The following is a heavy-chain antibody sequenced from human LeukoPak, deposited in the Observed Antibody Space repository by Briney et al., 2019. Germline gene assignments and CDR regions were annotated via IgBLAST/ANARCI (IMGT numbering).Heavy chain of an antibody. CDR2: IYPGDSDT. J-gene: IGHJ4*02. CDR1: EYSFTSHW. CDR3: ARTNYYDTSGYPDY. D-gene: IGHD3-22*01. V-gene: IGHV5-51*01. Sequence: GESLKISCKGSEYSFTSHWIGCVRQMPGKGLEWMGIIYPGDSDTRYSPSFQGQVTISADKSISTAYLQWSSLKASDTAMYYCARTNYYDTSGYPDYWGQGTLVTVSS.